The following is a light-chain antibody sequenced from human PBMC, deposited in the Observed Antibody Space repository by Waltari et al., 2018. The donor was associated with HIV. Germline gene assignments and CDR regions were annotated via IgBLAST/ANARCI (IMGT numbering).Light chain of an antibody. Sequence: DIQMTQSPSSLSASVGDRVTITCRASQSISSYLNWYQQKPGKAPTLLIFDASTLQTGVPSRFSGSVSGPEFTLTISNLQPEDFATYYCQQSYSSPLTFGPGTKVDVK. CDR2: DAS. CDR3: QQSYSSPLT. J-gene: IGKJ3*01. CDR1: QSISSY. V-gene: IGKV1-39*01.